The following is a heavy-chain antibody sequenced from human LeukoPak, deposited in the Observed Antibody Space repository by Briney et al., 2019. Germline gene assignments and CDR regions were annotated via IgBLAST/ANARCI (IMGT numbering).Heavy chain of an antibody. CDR1: GFTVGDYA. J-gene: IGHJ5*02. V-gene: IGHV3-23*01. CDR3: TKDPNGDYVGAFDP. D-gene: IGHD4-17*01. CDR2: ITGSDGST. Sequence: GGSLRLSCTASGFTVGDYAMSWVRQAPGKGLEWVSSITGSDGSTYNTDSVKGRLTISRDNSQNTLYLQMNSLRAEDTAVYYCTKDPNGDYVGAFDPWGQGTLVTVSP.